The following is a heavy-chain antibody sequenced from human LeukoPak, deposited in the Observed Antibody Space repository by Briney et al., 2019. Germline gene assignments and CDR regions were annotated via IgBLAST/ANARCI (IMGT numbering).Heavy chain of an antibody. J-gene: IGHJ5*02. CDR2: IWHDGIQK. D-gene: IGHD2-21*01. CDR3: VGAIAEGWLDA. Sequence: QPGGSLRLSCAASGLTLRSYGMEWVRPAPGKGRGWGAVIWHDGIQKYYTESVGGPFTSSRDTSKNMLYLQMNSLRAEDTAVYSCVGAIAEGWLDAWGEGTLVTDSS. V-gene: IGHV3-33*01. CDR1: GLTLRSYG.